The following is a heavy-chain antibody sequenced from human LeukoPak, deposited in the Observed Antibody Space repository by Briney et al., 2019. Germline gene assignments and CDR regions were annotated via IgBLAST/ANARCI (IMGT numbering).Heavy chain of an antibody. Sequence: ASVKVSCKASGYTFTGYYMHWVRQAPGQGLEWMGWINPNSGGTNYAQKFQGRVTMTRDTSISTAYMELSRLRSDDTAVYYCASGVPAAISSHYYMDVWGKGTTVTVSS. CDR3: ASGVPAAISSHYYMDV. V-gene: IGHV1-2*02. CDR2: INPNSGGT. D-gene: IGHD2-2*01. CDR1: GYTFTGYY. J-gene: IGHJ6*03.